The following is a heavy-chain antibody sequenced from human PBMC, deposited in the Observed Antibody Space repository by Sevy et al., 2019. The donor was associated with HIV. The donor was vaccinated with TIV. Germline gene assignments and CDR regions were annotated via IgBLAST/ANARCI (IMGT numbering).Heavy chain of an antibody. Sequence: SETLSLTCAVSGGSISSGGYYWSWIRQRPGKGLEWMGYIYYSWKTYYYPSLTSLKSRITISLDTSENQFSLKLSSVTAADTAVYFCARSLTRIFGIPNWFDLWGQGTLVTVSS. V-gene: IGHV4-31*11. J-gene: IGHJ5*02. CDR1: GGSISSGGYY. CDR2: IYYSWKT. D-gene: IGHD3-3*01. CDR3: ARSLTRIFGIPNWFDL.